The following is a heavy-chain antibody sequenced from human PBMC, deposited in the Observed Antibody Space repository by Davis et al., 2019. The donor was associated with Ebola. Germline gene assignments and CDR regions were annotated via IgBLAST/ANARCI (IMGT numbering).Heavy chain of an antibody. D-gene: IGHD3-22*01. CDR1: GYTFTGYY. Sequence: ASVKVSCKASGYTFTGYYMHWVRQAPGQGLEWMGWINPNSGGTNYAQKFQGRVTMTRDTSISTAYMELSRLRSDDTAVYYCARAMDIYDGSGQGGYWGQGTLVTVSS. CDR2: INPNSGGT. V-gene: IGHV1-2*02. CDR3: ARAMDIYDGSGQGGY. J-gene: IGHJ4*02.